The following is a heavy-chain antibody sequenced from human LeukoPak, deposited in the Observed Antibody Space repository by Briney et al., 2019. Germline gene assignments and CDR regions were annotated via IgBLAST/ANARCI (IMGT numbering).Heavy chain of an antibody. Sequence: PSETLSLTCTVSGGSISSSSYYWGWIRQPPGKGLEWIGSIYYSGSTYYNPSLKSRVTISVDTSKNQFSLKLSSVTAADTAVYYCARDRPTRESDNWGQGTVVTVSS. V-gene: IGHV4-39*07. CDR1: GGSISSSSYY. J-gene: IGHJ4*02. CDR2: IYYSGST. CDR3: ARDRPTRESDN.